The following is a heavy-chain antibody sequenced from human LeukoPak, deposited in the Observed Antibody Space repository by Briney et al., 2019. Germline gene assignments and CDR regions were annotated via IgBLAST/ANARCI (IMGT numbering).Heavy chain of an antibody. D-gene: IGHD1-26*01. V-gene: IGHV3-66*02. CDR3: ARDKASGSSYGSSFHF. CDR2: IYSDGST. J-gene: IGHJ3*01. CDR1: GFTVSTNY. Sequence: GGSLRLSCAASGFTVSTNYMSWVRQAPGKGLQWVSVIYSDGSTYYADSVKGRFTISRDNSKNTLYLQMNSLRAEDTAVYYCARDKASGSSYGSSFHFWGQGTMVTVSS.